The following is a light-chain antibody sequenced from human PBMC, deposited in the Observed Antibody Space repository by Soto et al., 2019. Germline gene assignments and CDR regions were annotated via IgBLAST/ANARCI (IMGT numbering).Light chain of an antibody. Sequence: DVQMTQSTSTLSGSVGDRVTITCRASQTISSWLAWYQQKPGKAPRLLMYQASSLKSGVPSRFSGSGSETEFTLTITSLQPDDTATYFCQQYSTYLWTFGQGTNV. J-gene: IGKJ1*01. CDR3: QQYSTYLWT. CDR1: QTISSW. V-gene: IGKV1-5*03. CDR2: QAS.